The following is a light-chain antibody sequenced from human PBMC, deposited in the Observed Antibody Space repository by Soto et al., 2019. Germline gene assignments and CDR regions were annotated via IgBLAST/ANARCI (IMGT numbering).Light chain of an antibody. Sequence: EIVLTQSPATLSLSPGERATLSCRASQSIGTYLDWFQQKPGQAPRLLIYGAFNRATGSPARFSGSGSGTDFILTISSLEPEDFAVYYCQQRSKWPRTFGQGTKVEIK. CDR1: QSIGTY. V-gene: IGKV3-11*01. CDR3: QQRSKWPRT. J-gene: IGKJ1*01. CDR2: GAF.